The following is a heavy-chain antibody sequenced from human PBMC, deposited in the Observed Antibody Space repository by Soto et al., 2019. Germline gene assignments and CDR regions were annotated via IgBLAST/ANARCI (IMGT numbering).Heavy chain of an antibody. D-gene: IGHD2-2*01. CDR1: GYTFTSYD. V-gene: IGHV1-8*01. J-gene: IGHJ5*02. CDR3: ARATSEYQLLLGPSWFDP. CDR2: MNPNSGNT. Sequence: ASVKVSCKASGYTFTSYDINWVRQATGLGLEWMGWMNPNSGNTGYAQKFQGRVTMTRNTSISTAYMELSSLRSEDTAVYYCARATSEYQLLLGPSWFDPWGQGTLVTVSS.